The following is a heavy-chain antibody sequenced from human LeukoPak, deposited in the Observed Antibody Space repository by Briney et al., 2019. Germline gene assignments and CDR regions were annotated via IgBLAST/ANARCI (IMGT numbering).Heavy chain of an antibody. J-gene: IGHJ5*02. D-gene: IGHD6-19*01. CDR2: ISPNSGGT. CDR1: GYTFTGYY. V-gene: IGHV1-2*06. CDR3: ARGRYSSGWYRGANWFDP. Sequence: GASVKVSCKASGYTFTGYYMHWVRQAPGQGLEWMGRISPNSGGTNYAQKFQGRVTMTRDTSISTAYMELSRLRSDDTAVYYCARGRYSSGWYRGANWFDPWGQGTLVTVSS.